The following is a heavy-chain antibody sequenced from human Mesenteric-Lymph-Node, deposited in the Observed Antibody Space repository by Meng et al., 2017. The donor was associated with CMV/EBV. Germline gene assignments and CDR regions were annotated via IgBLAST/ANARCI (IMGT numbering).Heavy chain of an antibody. Sequence: SETLSLTCAVYGGSFSGYYWSWIRQPPGKGLEWIGEINHSGSTNYNPSLKSRVTISVDTSKNQFSLKLSSVTAADTAVYYCARDGAVVVKHLMGYYGMDVWGQGTTVTVSS. CDR2: INHSGST. D-gene: IGHD3-22*01. J-gene: IGHJ6*02. CDR3: ARDGAVVVKHLMGYYGMDV. V-gene: IGHV4-34*01. CDR1: GGSFSGYY.